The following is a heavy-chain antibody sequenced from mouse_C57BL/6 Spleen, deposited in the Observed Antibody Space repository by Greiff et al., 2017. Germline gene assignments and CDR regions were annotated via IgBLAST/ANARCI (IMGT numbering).Heavy chain of an antibody. CDR1: GFTFSDYY. CDR2: ISNGGGST. J-gene: IGHJ4*01. Sequence: EVKLMESGGGLVQPGGSLKLSCAASGFTFSDYYMYWVRQTPEKRLEWVAYISNGGGSTYYPDTVKGRFTISRDNAKNTLYLQMSRLKSEDTAMYYCARHQLGNYYAMDYWGQGTSVTVSS. V-gene: IGHV5-12*01. D-gene: IGHD3-1*01. CDR3: ARHQLGNYYAMDY.